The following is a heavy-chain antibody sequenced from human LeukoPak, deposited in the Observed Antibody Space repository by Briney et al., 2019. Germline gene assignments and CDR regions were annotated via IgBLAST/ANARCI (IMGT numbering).Heavy chain of an antibody. CDR3: ARGSRAMIVRDAFDI. J-gene: IGHJ3*02. D-gene: IGHD3-22*01. CDR2: INPSGGST. V-gene: IGHV1-46*01. CDR1: GYTFTSYY. Sequence: ASVKVSCKASGYTFTSYYMHWVRQAPGQGLEWMGIINPSGGSTSYAQKFQGRVTMTRDTSTSTVYMELSSLRSEDTAVYYCARGSRAMIVRDAFDIWGQGTMVTVSS.